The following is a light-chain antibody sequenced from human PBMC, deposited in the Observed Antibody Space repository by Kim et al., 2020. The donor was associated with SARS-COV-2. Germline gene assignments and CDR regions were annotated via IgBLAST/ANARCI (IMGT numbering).Light chain of an antibody. CDR3: QQLNNYPLT. CDR1: QGISSY. CDR2: AAS. V-gene: IGKV1-9*01. J-gene: IGKJ4*01. Sequence: DIQLTQSPSFLSASIGDRVTITCRASQGISSYLAWYQQKPGKAPKLLIYAASTLQSGVPSRFGGSGSGTEFTLTISSLQPEDFATYYCQQLNNYPLTFGGGTKVDIK.